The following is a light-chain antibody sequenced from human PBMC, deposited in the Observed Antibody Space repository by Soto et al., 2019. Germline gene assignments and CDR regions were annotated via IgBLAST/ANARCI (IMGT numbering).Light chain of an antibody. J-gene: IGKJ5*01. V-gene: IGKV1-39*01. CDR3: QQLNAYPLT. CDR2: AAS. Sequence: DIHMTQSPCSLSASVVDIVTITCRASQSISSYLNWYQQKPGKTPKLLIYAASSLQSGVPSRFSGSGSGTDFTLTISNLQPEDFATYYCQQLNAYPLTFGQGTRLETK. CDR1: QSISSY.